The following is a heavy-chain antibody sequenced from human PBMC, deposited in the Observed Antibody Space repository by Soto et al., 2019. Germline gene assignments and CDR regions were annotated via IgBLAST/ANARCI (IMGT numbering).Heavy chain of an antibody. D-gene: IGHD3-10*01. Sequence: QLQLQESGPGLVKPSETLSLTCTVSGGSISSSSYYWGWIRQPPGKGLEWIGSIYYSGSTYYNPSLKSRVTISVDTSKNQFSLKLSSVTAADTAVYYCARHPRGRDYGPFEHWFDPWGQGTLVTVSS. CDR3: ARHPRGRDYGPFEHWFDP. CDR2: IYYSGST. J-gene: IGHJ5*02. CDR1: GGSISSSSYY. V-gene: IGHV4-39*01.